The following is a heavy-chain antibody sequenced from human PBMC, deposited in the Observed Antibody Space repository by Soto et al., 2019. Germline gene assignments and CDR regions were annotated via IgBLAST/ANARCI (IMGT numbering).Heavy chain of an antibody. CDR3: ARDLGGWPDY. Sequence: GASVKVSCKDSGCTLSSNAMSWVRQAPGQGLEWMGGIIPIFGTANYAQKFQGRVTITRDTSASTAYMELSSLRSEDTAVYYCARDLGGWPDYWGQGTLVTVSS. D-gene: IGHD2-15*01. CDR2: IIPIFGTA. J-gene: IGHJ4*02. CDR1: GCTLSSNA. V-gene: IGHV1-69*05.